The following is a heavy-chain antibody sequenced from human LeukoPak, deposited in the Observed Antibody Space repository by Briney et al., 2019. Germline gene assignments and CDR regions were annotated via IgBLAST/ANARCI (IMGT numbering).Heavy chain of an antibody. CDR1: GGSFSGYY. CDR3: ARLRAGRGRYYYGSGSYYNHNWFDP. J-gene: IGHJ5*02. Sequence: KTSETLSLTCAVYGGSFSGYYWSWIRQPPGKGLXXXXXXXXXXSTNYNPSLKSRVTISVDTSKNQFSLKLSSVTAADTAVYYCARLRAGRGRYYYGSGSYYNHNWFDPWGQGTLVTVSS. V-gene: IGHV4-34*01. D-gene: IGHD3-10*01. CDR2: XXXXXST.